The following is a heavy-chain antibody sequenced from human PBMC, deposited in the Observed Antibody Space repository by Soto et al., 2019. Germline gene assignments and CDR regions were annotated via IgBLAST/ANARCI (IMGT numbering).Heavy chain of an antibody. D-gene: IGHD5-18*01. CDR3: ARHLAGGYGYGYSPVYGMDV. J-gene: IGHJ6*02. CDR1: GGTFSSYA. Sequence: AAVKVSCKASGGTFSSYAISWVRQAPGQGLEWMGGIIPIFGTANYAQKFQVRVTITADESTSTAYMELSSLRSEDTAVYYCARHLAGGYGYGYSPVYGMDVWGQGPTVTAP. CDR2: IIPIFGTA. V-gene: IGHV1-69*13.